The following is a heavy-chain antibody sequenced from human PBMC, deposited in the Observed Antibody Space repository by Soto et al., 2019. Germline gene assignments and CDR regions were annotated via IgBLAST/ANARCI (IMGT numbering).Heavy chain of an antibody. J-gene: IGHJ4*02. D-gene: IGHD3-10*01. V-gene: IGHV1-69*02. CDR2: IIPILRMA. Sequence: QVQLVQSGAEVKMPESSVKVSCTASGGTFTSYTFSWVRQVPGQGLEWMGRIIPILRMADFAQKFQGRVTINADESTSTVYMKLSSLRSEDTAVYYCATSYGSGSAHFDYWGQGTLVTVS. CDR1: GGTFTSYT. CDR3: ATSYGSGSAHFDY.